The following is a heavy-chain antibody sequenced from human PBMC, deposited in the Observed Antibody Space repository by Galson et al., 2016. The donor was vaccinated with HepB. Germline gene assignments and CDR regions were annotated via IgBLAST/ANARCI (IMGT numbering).Heavy chain of an antibody. Sequence: SLRLSCAASGFTFRTYAMSWVRQAPGKGLEWVSTIGGGGATYYADSVKGRFTISRDISKNTLFLQMNSLRADDTALYYCTRGGGCNGHTCYYTAWWGQGTLVTVSS. CDR3: TRGGGCNGHTCYYTAW. CDR2: IGGGGAT. J-gene: IGHJ4*02. D-gene: IGHD2-21*02. V-gene: IGHV3-23*01. CDR1: GFTFRTYA.